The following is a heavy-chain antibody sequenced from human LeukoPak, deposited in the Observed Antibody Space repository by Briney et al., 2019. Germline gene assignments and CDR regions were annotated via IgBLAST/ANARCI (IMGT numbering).Heavy chain of an antibody. J-gene: IGHJ4*02. CDR3: ARHANGYYFDY. D-gene: IGHD1-1*01. CDR2: ISSSSSYI. Sequence: PGGSLRLSCAASGFTFSSYSMNWVRQAPGKGLEWVSSISSSSSYIYCADSVKGRFTISRDNAKNSLYLQMNSLRAEDTAVYYCARHANGYYFDYWGQGTLVTVSS. V-gene: IGHV3-21*01. CDR1: GFTFSSYS.